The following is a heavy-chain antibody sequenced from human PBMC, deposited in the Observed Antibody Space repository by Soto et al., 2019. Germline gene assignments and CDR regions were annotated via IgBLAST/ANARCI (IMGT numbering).Heavy chain of an antibody. V-gene: IGHV1-2*02. J-gene: IGHJ3*02. CDR3: ARGGGVGVAGSAAFDM. CDR1: GYPVTAYY. Sequence: QLHLVQSGAVVKKPWASVTVSCSASGYPVTAYYMHWVRQAPGRGLEWMGGINPATGAAKYTQTFQGRVTMTRDTSTRTVFMELSGLTSEDTAVFYCARGGGVGVAGSAAFDMWGQGTVVTVSS. CDR2: INPATGAA. D-gene: IGHD3-3*01.